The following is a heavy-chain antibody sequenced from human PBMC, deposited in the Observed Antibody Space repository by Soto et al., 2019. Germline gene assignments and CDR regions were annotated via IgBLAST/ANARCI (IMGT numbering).Heavy chain of an antibody. J-gene: IGHJ3*02. Sequence: EVQLVESGGGLVKPGGSLRLSCAASGFTFSTYSLTWVRQAPGKGLEWVSSISSSGTYIFYADSVKGRFTISRDNAQNSLFLQMSSLRADDTAVYFCARERARSTNAFDIWGQGTMVTVSS. CDR1: GFTFSTYS. V-gene: IGHV3-21*01. CDR2: ISSSGTYI. CDR3: ARERARSTNAFDI.